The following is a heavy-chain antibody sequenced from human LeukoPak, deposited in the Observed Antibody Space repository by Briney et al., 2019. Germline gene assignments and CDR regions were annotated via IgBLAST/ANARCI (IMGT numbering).Heavy chain of an antibody. Sequence: GASVKVSCKASGYTFTGYYMHWVRQAPGQGLEWMGWINPNSGGTNYAQKFQGRVTMTRDKSISTAYMELSRLRSDDTAVYYCARGHVDTATGFDPWGQGTLVAVSS. CDR2: INPNSGGT. CDR1: GYTFTGYY. J-gene: IGHJ5*02. V-gene: IGHV1-2*02. CDR3: ARGHVDTATGFDP. D-gene: IGHD5-18*01.